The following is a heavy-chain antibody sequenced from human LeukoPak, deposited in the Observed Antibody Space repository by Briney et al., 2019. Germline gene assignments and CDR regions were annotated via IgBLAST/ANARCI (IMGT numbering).Heavy chain of an antibody. CDR1: GFTFSSCA. CDR2: IIDSGNSI. Sequence: GGSLRLSCAASGFTFSSCAMSWVRQAPGKGLEWVSTIIDSGNSIYYADSVKGRFTISRDTAKNSLYLQMNSLRAEDTAVYYCARTLDSSSSSGLFDYWGQGTLVTVSS. CDR3: ARTLDSSSSSGLFDY. D-gene: IGHD6-6*01. V-gene: IGHV3-21*01. J-gene: IGHJ4*02.